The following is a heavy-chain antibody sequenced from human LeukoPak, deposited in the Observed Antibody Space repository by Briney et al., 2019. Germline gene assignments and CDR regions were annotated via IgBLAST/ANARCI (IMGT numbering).Heavy chain of an antibody. CDR1: GASIRNSDYY. CDR2: VDYSGGT. V-gene: IGHV4-39*01. J-gene: IGHJ4*02. CDR3: ARRSNKRPYSYITNDY. Sequence: PSETLSLTCTVSGASIRNSDYYWGWIRQPPGKGLEWIGSVDYSGGTYYNPSLKGRVTIAVDTSQKQVSLKVDSVTAADTAVYYCARRSNKRPYSYITNDYWGQGTLVTVSS. D-gene: IGHD5-18*01.